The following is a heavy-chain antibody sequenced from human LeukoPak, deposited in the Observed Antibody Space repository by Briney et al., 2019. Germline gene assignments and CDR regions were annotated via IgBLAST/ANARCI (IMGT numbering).Heavy chain of an antibody. CDR1: GYTFTSYA. V-gene: IGHV7-4-1*02. D-gene: IGHD6-13*01. Sequence: ASVKVSCKASGYTFTSYAMNWVRQAPGQGLEWMGWINTNTGNPTYAQGFTGRFVFSVDTSVSTAYLQISSLKAEDTAVYYCAREPLSSSWSYYYYYGMDVWGQGTTVTVSS. CDR2: INTNTGNP. J-gene: IGHJ6*02. CDR3: AREPLSSSWSYYYYYGMDV.